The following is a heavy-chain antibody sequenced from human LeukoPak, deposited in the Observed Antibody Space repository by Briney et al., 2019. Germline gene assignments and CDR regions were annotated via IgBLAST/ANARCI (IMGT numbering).Heavy chain of an antibody. D-gene: IGHD3-16*01. J-gene: IGHJ5*02. V-gene: IGHV3-30*04. CDR2: TSYDGSNK. CDR1: GLTFSIYA. Sequence: HPGGSLRLSCAASGLTFSIYAMHWVRQAPGKGLEWVAGTSYDGSNKYYADSVKGRFTISRDNSKNTVYLQMNSLRPEDTAVYYCASDPDELGTWFDPWGQGTLVAVSS. CDR3: ASDPDELGTWFDP.